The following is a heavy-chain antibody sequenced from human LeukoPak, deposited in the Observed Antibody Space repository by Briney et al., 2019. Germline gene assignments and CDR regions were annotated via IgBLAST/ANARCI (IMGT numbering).Heavy chain of an antibody. Sequence: PGGSLRLSCAASGFTFSSYAMHWVRQAPGKGLEGVAVISYDGSNKYYADSVKGRFTISRDNSKNTLYLQMNSLRATDTAVYYCATGSGSYYLGVDYWGQGTLVTVSS. V-gene: IGHV3-30-3*01. J-gene: IGHJ4*02. CDR1: GFTFSSYA. D-gene: IGHD1-26*01. CDR2: ISYDGSNK. CDR3: ATGSGSYYLGVDY.